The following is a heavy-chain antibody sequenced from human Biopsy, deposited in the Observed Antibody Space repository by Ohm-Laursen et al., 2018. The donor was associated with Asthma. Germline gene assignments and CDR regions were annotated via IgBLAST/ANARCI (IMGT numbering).Heavy chain of an antibody. CDR3: SRHTLGYYFDI. CDR2: ITFDGSTQ. Sequence: SLRLSCAASGTHFGSYNMHWARQAPGKGLEWVAVITFDGSTQHYGDSVKGRFTISRDNSKNMLFLQMNSLRAEDTAVYYCSRHTLGYYFDIWGQGTQVTVSS. CDR1: GTHFGSYN. D-gene: IGHD6-13*01. J-gene: IGHJ4*02. V-gene: IGHV3-30-3*01.